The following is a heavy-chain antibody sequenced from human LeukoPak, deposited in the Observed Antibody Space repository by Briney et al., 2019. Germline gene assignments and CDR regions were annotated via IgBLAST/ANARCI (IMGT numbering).Heavy chain of an antibody. CDR1: GFTVSGNY. Sequence: PGGSLRLSCAVSGFTVSGNYISWVRQAPGKGLEWVSSISSRRSYIYYADSVKGRFTISRDNTKNSLYLQMNSLRAEDTAIYYCAKDREWELLGRFDYWGQGALVTVSS. V-gene: IGHV3-21*01. CDR3: AKDREWELLGRFDY. D-gene: IGHD1-26*01. J-gene: IGHJ4*02. CDR2: ISSRRSYI.